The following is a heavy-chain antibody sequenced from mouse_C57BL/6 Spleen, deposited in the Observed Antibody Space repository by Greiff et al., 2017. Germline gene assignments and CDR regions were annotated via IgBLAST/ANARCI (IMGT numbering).Heavy chain of an antibody. V-gene: IGHV5-4*03. Sequence: EVKLLEPGAGLVKPGGSLKLSCAASGFTFSSYAMSWVSQTPEKRLEWVATISDGGSYTYYPANFKGRFTISRDNSSNTLYLQMSHLTSEDTAMYCCARGGFYYGSPAWFADWGQGTLVTVSA. D-gene: IGHD2-1*01. CDR2: ISDGGSYT. CDR3: ARGGFYYGSPAWFAD. J-gene: IGHJ3*01. CDR1: GFTFSSYA.